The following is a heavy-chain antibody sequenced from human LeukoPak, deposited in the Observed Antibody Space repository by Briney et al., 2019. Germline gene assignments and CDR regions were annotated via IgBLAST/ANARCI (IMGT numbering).Heavy chain of an antibody. CDR3: ARPRLEYCSGGSCFDAFDI. J-gene: IGHJ3*02. V-gene: IGHV3-23*01. CDR2: ISGSGSTT. CDR1: GFTFSSYA. Sequence: GGSLRLSCAASGFTFSSYAMNWVRQAPGKGLEWVSAISGSGSTTYYADSVKGRFTISRDNSKNTLFLQMNSLTAEDTAIYSCARPRLEYCSGGSCFDAFDIWGQGTMVTVSS. D-gene: IGHD2-15*01.